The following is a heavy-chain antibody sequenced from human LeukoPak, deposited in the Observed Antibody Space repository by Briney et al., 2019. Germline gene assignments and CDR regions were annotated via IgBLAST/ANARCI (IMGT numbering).Heavy chain of an antibody. D-gene: IGHD1-26*01. CDR1: GGSISSGGYY. V-gene: IGHV4-31*03. Sequence: PSETLSLTCTVSGGSISSGGYYWSWIRQHPGKGLEWIGYIYYSGSTYYNPSLKSRVTISVDTSKNQFSLKLSSVTAADTAVYYCARAPGAFYFDYWGQGTLVTVSS. J-gene: IGHJ4*02. CDR3: ARAPGAFYFDY. CDR2: IYYSGST.